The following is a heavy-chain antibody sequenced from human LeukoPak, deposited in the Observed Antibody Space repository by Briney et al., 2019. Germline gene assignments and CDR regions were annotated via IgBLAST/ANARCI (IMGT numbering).Heavy chain of an antibody. D-gene: IGHD4-11*01. J-gene: IGHJ4*02. CDR2: ISGSGGST. Sequence: PGGSLRLSCAASGFTFSSYAMSWVRQAPGKGLEWVSAISGSGGSTYYADSVKGRFTISRDNSKSTLYLQMNSLRAEDTAVYYCAKRLSNSKYFDYWGQGTLVTVSS. CDR1: GFTFSSYA. CDR3: AKRLSNSKYFDY. V-gene: IGHV3-23*01.